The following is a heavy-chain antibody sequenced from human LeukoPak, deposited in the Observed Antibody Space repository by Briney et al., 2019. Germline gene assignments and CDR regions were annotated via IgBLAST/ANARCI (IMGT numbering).Heavy chain of an antibody. J-gene: IGHJ5*02. CDR3: AKDGSTYYDFWSGYYHNRFDP. CDR2: ISGSGGST. V-gene: IGHV3-23*01. D-gene: IGHD3-3*01. Sequence: PGGSLRLSCAASGFTFSSYAMSWVRQAPGKGLEWVSAISGSGGSTYYADSVKGRFTISRDNSKNTLYLQMNSLRAEDTAVYYCAKDGSTYYDFWSGYYHNRFDPWGQGTLVTVSS. CDR1: GFTFSSYA.